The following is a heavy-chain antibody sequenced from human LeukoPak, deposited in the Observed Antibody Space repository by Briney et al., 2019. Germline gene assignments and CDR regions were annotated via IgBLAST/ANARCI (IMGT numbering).Heavy chain of an antibody. Sequence: SVKVSCKASGYTFTGYYMHWVRRAPGQGLEWLGWIHANSDGTNYAQKFHRRVTMTRDTSISTAYMALRRLRSDDTAVYYCARDRFGELSYYFDYWGQGSLVTVSS. D-gene: IGHD3-10*01. CDR1: GYTFTGYY. V-gene: IGHV1-2*02. CDR3: ARDRFGELSYYFDY. J-gene: IGHJ4*02. CDR2: IHANSDGT.